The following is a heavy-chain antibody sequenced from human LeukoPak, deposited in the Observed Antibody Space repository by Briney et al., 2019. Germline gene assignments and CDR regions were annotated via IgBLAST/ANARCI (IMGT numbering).Heavy chain of an antibody. CDR1: GFTFDDYA. Sequence: GGSLRLSCAASGFTFDDYAMHWVRQAPGKGLEWVSGISWNSGSIGYADSVKGRFTISRDNAKNSLYLQMNSLRAEDTAVYYCARGMWELPPWSYWGQGTLVTVSS. CDR3: ARGMWELPPWSY. V-gene: IGHV3-9*01. J-gene: IGHJ4*02. D-gene: IGHD1-26*01. CDR2: ISWNSGSI.